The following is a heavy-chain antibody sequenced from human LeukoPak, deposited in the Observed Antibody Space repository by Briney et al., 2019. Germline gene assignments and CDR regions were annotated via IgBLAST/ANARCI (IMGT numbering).Heavy chain of an antibody. Sequence: PGGSLRLSCAASGFTFSSSSISWVRQAPGKGLEWVSAITDAVGSTHYADSVKGRFTISSDNSKNTVYLQMNSLRPEDMAVYYCAKEIFSGLLYIDYWGQEPWLPSPQ. CDR1: GFTFSSSS. J-gene: IGHJ4*01. CDR3: AKEIFSGLLYIDY. CDR2: ITDAVGST. V-gene: IGHV3-23*01. D-gene: IGHD5-12*01.